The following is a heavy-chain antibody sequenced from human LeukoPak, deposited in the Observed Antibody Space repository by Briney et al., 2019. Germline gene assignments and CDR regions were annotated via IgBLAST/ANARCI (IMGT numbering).Heavy chain of an antibody. J-gene: IGHJ4*02. CDR3: ARGKYSYGIDY. Sequence: SGGSLRLSCAASGFTFSSYWMHWVRQAPGKGLVWVSRFNSDGSSTSYADSVKGRFTISRDNAMNTLYLQMNSLRAEDTAVYYCARGKYSYGIDYWGQGTLVTVSS. CDR1: GFTFSSYW. D-gene: IGHD5-18*01. V-gene: IGHV3-74*01. CDR2: FNSDGSST.